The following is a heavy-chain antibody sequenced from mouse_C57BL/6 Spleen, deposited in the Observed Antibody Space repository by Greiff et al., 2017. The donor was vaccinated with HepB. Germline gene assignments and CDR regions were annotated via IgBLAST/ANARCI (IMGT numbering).Heavy chain of an antibody. CDR3: ARDYGSSYGYAMDY. V-gene: IGHV1-50*01. J-gene: IGHJ4*01. CDR1: GYTFTSYW. Sequence: QVQLQQSGAELVKPGASVKLSCKASGYTFTSYWMQWVKQRPGQGLEWIGEIDPSDSYTNYNQKFKGKATLTVDTSSSTAYMQLSSLTSEDSAVYYCARDYGSSYGYAMDYWGQGTSVTVSS. CDR2: IDPSDSYT. D-gene: IGHD1-1*01.